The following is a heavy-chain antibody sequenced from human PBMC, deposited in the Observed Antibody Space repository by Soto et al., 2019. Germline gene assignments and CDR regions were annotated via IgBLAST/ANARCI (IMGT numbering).Heavy chain of an antibody. CDR1: GLTFSNYA. Sequence: PGGSLRLSCAASGLTFSNYAMSWVRQAPGKGPEWVSAISGGGGQTYYLESVKGRFTISRDNSKNTVSLLLNSLRADDTAVYYCAKEGSPPFFQHWGQGTLVTVSS. J-gene: IGHJ4*02. CDR3: AKEGSPPFFQH. D-gene: IGHD3-10*01. CDR2: ISGGGGQT. V-gene: IGHV3-23*01.